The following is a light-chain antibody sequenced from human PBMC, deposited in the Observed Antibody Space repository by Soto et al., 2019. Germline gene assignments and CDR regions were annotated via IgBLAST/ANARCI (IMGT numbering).Light chain of an antibody. CDR3: LQAAQSPLT. V-gene: IGKV2-28*01. Sequence: DIVLTQSPLSLPVTAGEPASISCRSSQSLLQSNGNNHVDWYLQRPGQSPQLLLYLASSRASGVPDRYSGSGSGTEFSLEISRVEAEDVGVYYCLQAAQSPLTFGQGTRLGIK. J-gene: IGKJ5*01. CDR1: QSLLQSNGNNH. CDR2: LAS.